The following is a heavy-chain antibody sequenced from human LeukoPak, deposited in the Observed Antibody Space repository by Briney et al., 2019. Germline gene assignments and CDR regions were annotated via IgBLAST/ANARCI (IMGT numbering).Heavy chain of an antibody. CDR1: GFTLSSCW. CDR3: GRSMDV. Sequence: SGGSLRLSCAASGFTLSSCWMHWVRQAPGKGLEWVANIKQDGSEKHYVDSVKGRFTISRDNAKNSLFLQLKSLRAEDTAVYYCGRSMDVWGQGTTVIVSS. J-gene: IGHJ6*02. CDR2: IKQDGSEK. V-gene: IGHV3-7*01.